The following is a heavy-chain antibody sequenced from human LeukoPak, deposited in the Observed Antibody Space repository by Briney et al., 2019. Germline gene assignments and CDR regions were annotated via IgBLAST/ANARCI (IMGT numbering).Heavy chain of an antibody. D-gene: IGHD5-12*01. J-gene: IGHJ4*02. CDR3: ARHRGCDFADY. CDR2: IYYSGTT. CDR1: GGSIGTSSFY. V-gene: IGHV4-39*01. Sequence: SETLSLTCTVSGGSIGTSSFYWGWIRQPPGKGLEWIGSIYYSGTTYYNPSLKSRVIISVDMSKNQFSLKVSSMTAADTAVYYCARHRGCDFADYWGQGTLVTVSS.